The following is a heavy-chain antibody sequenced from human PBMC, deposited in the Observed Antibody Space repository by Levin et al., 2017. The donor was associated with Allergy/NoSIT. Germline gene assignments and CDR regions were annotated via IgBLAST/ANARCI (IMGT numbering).Heavy chain of an antibody. Sequence: SQTLSLPCAVYGGSFSGSYWSWIRQPPGKGLEWIGEINHSGSTNYNPSLKSRVTISVDTSKNQFSLKLSSVTAADTAVYYCARGGVLTGYYLFDYWGQGTLVTVSS. CDR2: INHSGST. J-gene: IGHJ4*02. D-gene: IGHD3-9*01. V-gene: IGHV4-34*01. CDR1: GGSFSGSY. CDR3: ARGGVLTGYYLFDY.